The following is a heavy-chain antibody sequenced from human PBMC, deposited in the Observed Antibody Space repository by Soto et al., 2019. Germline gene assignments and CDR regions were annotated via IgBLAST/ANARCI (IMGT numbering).Heavy chain of an antibody. CDR1: GASITGTSY. CDR3: ARGMTPPGAPAWYYCDS. V-gene: IGHV4-4*07. CDR2: FSLSGTT. J-gene: IGHJ4*02. Sequence: PSETLSLTCTVSGASITGTSYWSWIRQPAGKGLEWIGRFSLSGTTNYNPSLRSRVTMSADVSKNQFSLRLTSVTAADTALYYCARGMTPPGAPAWYYCDSWGQGTLVTV. D-gene: IGHD2-8*02.